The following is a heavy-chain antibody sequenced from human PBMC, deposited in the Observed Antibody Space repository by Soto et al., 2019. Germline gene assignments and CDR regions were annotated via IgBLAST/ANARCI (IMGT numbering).Heavy chain of an antibody. J-gene: IGHJ4*02. CDR1: GYTFTSYA. CDR3: ARGVGLYSGYDY. D-gene: IGHD5-12*01. CDR2: INAGNGNT. Sequence: QVQLVQSGAEVKKPGASVKVSCKASGYTFTSYAMHWVRQAPGHRLEWMGWINAGNGNTKYSQKFQGRVTITRDTSASTAYMELSRLRSEDTAVYYGARGVGLYSGYDYRGEGTLVNVSS. V-gene: IGHV1-3*01.